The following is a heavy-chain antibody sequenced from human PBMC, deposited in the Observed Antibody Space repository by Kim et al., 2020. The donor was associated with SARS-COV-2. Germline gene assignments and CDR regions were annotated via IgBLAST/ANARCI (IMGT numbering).Heavy chain of an antibody. D-gene: IGHD6-6*01. V-gene: IGHV3-11*05. CDR3: ARDRGSSIAARHAEYYFDY. Sequence: GRFTISRDHAKNSLYLQMNSLRAEDTAVYYCARDRGSSIAARHAEYYFDYWGQGTLVTVSS. J-gene: IGHJ4*02.